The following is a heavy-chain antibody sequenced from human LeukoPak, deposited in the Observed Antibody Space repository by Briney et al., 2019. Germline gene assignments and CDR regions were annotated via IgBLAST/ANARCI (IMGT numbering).Heavy chain of an antibody. J-gene: IGHJ4*02. D-gene: IGHD4-11*01. CDR1: GFTFSSYT. CDR2: ISSSGDYI. CDR3: ARGTMVTVNFDY. Sequence: GRSLRLSCAASGFTFSSYTLNWVRQAPGKGLEWVSSISSSGDYIYYADSMKGRFTISRDNAKKSLYLQMNSLRAEDTAVYYCARGTMVTVNFDYWGQGTLVTVSS. V-gene: IGHV3-21*01.